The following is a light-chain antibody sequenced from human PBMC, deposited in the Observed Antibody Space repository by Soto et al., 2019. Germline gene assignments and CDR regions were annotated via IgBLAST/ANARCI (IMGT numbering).Light chain of an antibody. CDR2: EVS. CDR3: NAFTTTSTYV. J-gene: IGLJ1*01. Sequence: QSALTQPRSVSGSPGQSVTISCTGTSSDVDDYNRVSWYQQYPGQAPKVIIYEVSNRPSGVSYRFSGSKSGNTASLTISGLQAEDEADYYCNAFTTTSTYVFGTGTKVTVL. CDR1: SSDVDDYNR. V-gene: IGLV2-18*02.